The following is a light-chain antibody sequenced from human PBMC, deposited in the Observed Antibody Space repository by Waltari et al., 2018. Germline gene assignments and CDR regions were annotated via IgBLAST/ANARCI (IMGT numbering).Light chain of an antibody. CDR1: QSVSSN. Sequence: EIVMTQSPATLSVSPGERATLSCRARQSVSSNLAWYQQKPGQSPRLLIYAASTRATGIPARFSGSGSGTEFTLTISSMQSEDFAVYLCQQYDNWPKTFGQGTKVEIK. V-gene: IGKV3-15*01. J-gene: IGKJ1*01. CDR3: QQYDNWPKT. CDR2: AAS.